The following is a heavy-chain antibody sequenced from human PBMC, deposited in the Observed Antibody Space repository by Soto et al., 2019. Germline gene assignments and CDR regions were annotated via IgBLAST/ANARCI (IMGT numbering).Heavy chain of an antibody. J-gene: IGHJ3*02. Sequence: GGSLRLSCSASGFTFSSYAMHWVRQAPGKGREYVSAISSNGGSTYYADSVKGRFTISRDNSKNTRYLQMSSLRAEDTAVYYCVKVYIDDSSGYPFLSAFDIWGQGTMVTVSS. V-gene: IGHV3-64D*08. CDR3: VKVYIDDSSGYPFLSAFDI. CDR1: GFTFSSYA. D-gene: IGHD3-22*01. CDR2: ISSNGGST.